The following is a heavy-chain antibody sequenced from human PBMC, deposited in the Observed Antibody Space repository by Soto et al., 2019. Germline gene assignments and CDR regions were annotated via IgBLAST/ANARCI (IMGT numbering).Heavy chain of an antibody. D-gene: IGHD3-16*01. J-gene: IGHJ5*02. CDR1: GGSISSGGYY. V-gene: IGHV4-31*03. CDR2: IYYSGST. CDR3: ARGDYVSNWFDP. Sequence: SETLSLTCTVSGGSISSGGYYWSWIRQHPGKGLEWIGYIYYSGSTYYNPSLKSRVTISVDTSKNQFSLKLSSVTAADTAVYYCARGDYVSNWFDPWGQGTLVTVSS.